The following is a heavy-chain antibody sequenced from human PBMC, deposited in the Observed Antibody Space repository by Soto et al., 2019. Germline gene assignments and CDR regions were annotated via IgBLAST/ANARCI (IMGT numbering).Heavy chain of an antibody. CDR1: GFTVSSYD. V-gene: IGHV3-13*01. D-gene: IGHD3-10*01. J-gene: IGHJ4*02. CDR2: LGAGGDT. CDR3: ARGTMVRGTLDPGISGPLDY. Sequence: EVQLVESGGGLVQPGGSLRLACAASGFTVSSYDMHWVRHVTGKGLEWVSTLGAGGDTYFPDSVKGRFTISRENAKNSLYLQMNNLGAGDTAVYYCARGTMVRGTLDPGISGPLDYWGQGTRVAVSS.